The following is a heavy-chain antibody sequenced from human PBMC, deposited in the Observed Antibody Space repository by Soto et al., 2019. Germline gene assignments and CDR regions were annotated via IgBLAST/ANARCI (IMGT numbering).Heavy chain of an antibody. CDR3: AKGMDYDFWSGYYYYYGMVV. CDR1: GFTFSSYA. V-gene: IGHV3-23*01. Sequence: EVQLLESGGGLVQPGGSLRLSCAASGFTFSSYAMSWVRQAPGKGLEWVSAISGSGGSTYYADSVKGRFTISRDNSKNTLYLQMNSLRAEDTPVYYCAKGMDYDFWSGYYYYYGMVVWGQGTTVTVSS. CDR2: ISGSGGST. J-gene: IGHJ6*02. D-gene: IGHD3-3*01.